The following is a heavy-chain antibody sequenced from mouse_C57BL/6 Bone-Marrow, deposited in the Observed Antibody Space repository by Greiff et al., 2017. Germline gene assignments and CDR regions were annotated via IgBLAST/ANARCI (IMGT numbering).Heavy chain of an antibody. D-gene: IGHD1-2*01. CDR2: ISSGSSTI. Sequence: EVQVVESGGGLVKPGGSLKLSCAASGFTFSDYGMHWVRQAPEKGLEWVAYISSGSSTIYYADTVKGRFTISRENAKNTLFLQMTSLRSEDTAMYYCARGYPVCAIDYWCQGTSGTVSS. V-gene: IGHV5-17*01. J-gene: IGHJ4*01. CDR1: GFTFSDYG. CDR3: ARGYPVCAIDY.